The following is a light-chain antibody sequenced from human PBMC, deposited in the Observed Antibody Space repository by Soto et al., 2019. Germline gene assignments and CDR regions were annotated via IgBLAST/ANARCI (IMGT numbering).Light chain of an antibody. V-gene: IGKV1-5*03. Sequence: DIQMTQSPSTLSASIGDRVTITCRASQSISNWLAWYQQKPGKAPNLLIYKASSLQSGVPSRFSGSGSGTEFTLPINGLQPDDFATYYCQQYKNGWAFGQGTKVEI. CDR1: QSISNW. CDR3: QQYKNGWA. CDR2: KAS. J-gene: IGKJ1*01.